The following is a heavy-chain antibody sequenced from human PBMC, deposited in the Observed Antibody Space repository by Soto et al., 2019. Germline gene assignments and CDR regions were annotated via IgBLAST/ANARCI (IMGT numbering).Heavy chain of an antibody. CDR3: ARDADPYYYYGMDV. J-gene: IGHJ6*02. Sequence: GGSLRLSCAASGFTFSSYGMHWVRQAPGKGLEWVAVIWYDGSNKYYADSVKGRFTISRDNSKNTLYLQMNSLRAEDTAVYYCARDADPYYYYGMDVWGQGTTVTVSS. V-gene: IGHV3-33*01. CDR1: GFTFSSYG. CDR2: IWYDGSNK.